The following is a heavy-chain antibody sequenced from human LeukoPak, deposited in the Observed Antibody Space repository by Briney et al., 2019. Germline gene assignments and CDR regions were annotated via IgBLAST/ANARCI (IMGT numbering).Heavy chain of an antibody. Sequence: SGGSLRLSCAASGFTFSSYAMHWVRQAPGKGLEYVSAISSNGGSTYYANSVKGRFTISRDNSKNTLYLQMGSLRAEDMAVYYCARGAPIFGVVPPPPVDYWGQGTLVTVSS. J-gene: IGHJ4*02. CDR3: ARGAPIFGVVPPPPVDY. CDR2: ISSNGGST. V-gene: IGHV3-64*01. CDR1: GFTFSSYA. D-gene: IGHD3-3*01.